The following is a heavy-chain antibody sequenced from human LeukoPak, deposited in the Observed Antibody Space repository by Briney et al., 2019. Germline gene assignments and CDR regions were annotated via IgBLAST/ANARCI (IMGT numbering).Heavy chain of an antibody. Sequence: SETLSLTCSVSGGSISTYYWSWIRQPPGKGLEWIGEINHSGSTNYNPSLKSRVTISVDTSKNQFSLKLSSVTAADTAVYYCARFRPVGATRSPFDYWGQGTLVTVSS. CDR1: GGSISTYY. CDR2: INHSGST. J-gene: IGHJ4*02. CDR3: ARFRPVGATRSPFDY. D-gene: IGHD1-26*01. V-gene: IGHV4-34*01.